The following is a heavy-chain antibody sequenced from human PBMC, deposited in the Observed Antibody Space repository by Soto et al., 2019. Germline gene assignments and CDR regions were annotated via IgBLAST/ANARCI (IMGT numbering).Heavy chain of an antibody. J-gene: IGHJ4*02. CDR1: GFTFSSYG. V-gene: IGHV3-33*01. CDR2: IWYDGSNK. D-gene: IGHD3-22*01. CDR3: ARDHSSSGYDGAFDY. Sequence: GGSLRLSCAASGFTFSSYGMHWVRQAPGKGLEWVAVIWYDGSNKYYADSVKGRFTISRDNSKNTLYLQMNSLRAEDTAVYYCARDHSSSGYDGAFDYWGQGTLVTVSS.